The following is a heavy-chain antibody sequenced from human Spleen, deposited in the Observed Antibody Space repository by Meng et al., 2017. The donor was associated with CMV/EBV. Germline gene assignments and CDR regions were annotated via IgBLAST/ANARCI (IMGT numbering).Heavy chain of an antibody. CDR3: SPQYGDYFDY. V-gene: IGHV3-52*01. J-gene: IGHJ4*02. Sequence: SLKISCAASGFTFSTSWMHWVCQAPEKGLEWVADIKCDGSEKYYVDSVKGRLTISRDNAKNSLYLQVNSLRAEDMTVYYCSPQYGDYFDYWGQGTLVTVSS. CDR2: IKCDGSEK. D-gene: IGHD4-17*01. CDR1: GFTFSTSW.